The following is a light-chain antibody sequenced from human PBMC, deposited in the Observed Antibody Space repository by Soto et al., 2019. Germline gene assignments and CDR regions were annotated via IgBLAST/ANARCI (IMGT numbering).Light chain of an antibody. CDR2: EVS. V-gene: IGLV2-14*01. J-gene: IGLJ1*01. CDR3: SSYTGSRTPYA. CDR1: SSDVGGYNY. Sequence: SVLAQPASVSGSPGQSITISCTGTSSDVGGYNYVSWYQQHPGKAPKLMIYEVSNRPSGVSNRFSGSKSGNTASLTISGLQAEDEADYFCSSYTGSRTPYAFRTGTKVA.